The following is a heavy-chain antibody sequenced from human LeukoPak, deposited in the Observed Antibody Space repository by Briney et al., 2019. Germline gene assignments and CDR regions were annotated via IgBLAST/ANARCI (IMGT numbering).Heavy chain of an antibody. CDR3: ARAPYSSSWGYYYYMDV. CDR2: IYSGGST. CDR1: GFAASGFTFSTFG. J-gene: IGHJ6*03. Sequence: GGSLRLSCAASGFAASGFTFSTFGMHWVRQAPGKGLEWVSVIYSGGSTYYADSVKGRFTISRDNSKNTLYLQMNSLRAEDTAVYYCARAPYSSSWGYYYYMDVWGKGTTVTISS. D-gene: IGHD6-13*01. V-gene: IGHV3-53*01.